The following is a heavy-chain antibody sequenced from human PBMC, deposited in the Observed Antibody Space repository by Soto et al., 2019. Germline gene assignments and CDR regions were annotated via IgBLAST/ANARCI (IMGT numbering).Heavy chain of an antibody. V-gene: IGHV4-59*01. CDR3: ARALYSSSWYGAFAI. D-gene: IGHD6-13*01. CDR2: IYYSGST. J-gene: IGHJ3*02. Sequence: SETLSLTCTVSGGSISSYYWSWIRQPPGKGLEWIGYIYYSGSTNYNPSLKSRVTISVDTSKNQFSLKLSSVTAADTAVYYCARALYSSSWYGAFAIWGQGTMVTVSS. CDR1: GGSISSYY.